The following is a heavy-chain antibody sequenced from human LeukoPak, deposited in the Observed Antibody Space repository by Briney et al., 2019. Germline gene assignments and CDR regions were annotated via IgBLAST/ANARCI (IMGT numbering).Heavy chain of an antibody. J-gene: IGHJ4*02. V-gene: IGHV4-4*07. CDR3: ARRSSGWYRYDY. Sequence: PSETLSLTCTVSGGSFSTYYWSWIRQPAGKGLEWIGHIYTSGTTNYNPSLKSRVTMSIDTSKNQFSLKLTSVTAADTAVYYCARRSSGWYRYDYWGQGTLVTVSS. CDR2: IYTSGTT. D-gene: IGHD6-19*01. CDR1: GGSFSTYY.